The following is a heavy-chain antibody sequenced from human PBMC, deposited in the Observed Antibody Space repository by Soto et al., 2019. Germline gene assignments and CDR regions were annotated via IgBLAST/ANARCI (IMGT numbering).Heavy chain of an antibody. CDR3: ARGGGTTGTTRFVY. CDR2: IYHSGST. D-gene: IGHD1-1*01. J-gene: IGHJ4*02. Sequence: SSETLSLTCAVSGGSISSGGYSWSWIRQPPGKGLEWIGYIYHSGSTYYNPSLKSRVTISVDRSKNQFSLKLSSVTAADTAVYYCARGGGTTGTTRFVYWGKGTMVTVYS. V-gene: IGHV4-30-2*01. CDR1: GGSISSGGYS.